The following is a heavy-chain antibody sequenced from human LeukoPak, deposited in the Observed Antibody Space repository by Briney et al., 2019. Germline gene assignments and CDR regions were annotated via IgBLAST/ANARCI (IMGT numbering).Heavy chain of an antibody. J-gene: IGHJ4*02. CDR1: GYSISSGYY. CDR3: ARPQAVAGQVDY. Sequence: PSETLSLTCTVSGYSISSGYYWGWIRQPPGKGLEWVGSIYRSGSTYYNPSLESRVTISVDTSKNQFSLKLSSVTAADTAVYYCARPQAVAGQVDYWGQGTLVTVSS. V-gene: IGHV4-38-2*02. D-gene: IGHD6-19*01. CDR2: IYRSGST.